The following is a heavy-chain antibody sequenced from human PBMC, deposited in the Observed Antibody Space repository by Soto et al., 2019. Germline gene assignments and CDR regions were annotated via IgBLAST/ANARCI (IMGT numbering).Heavy chain of an antibody. CDR3: ARVMAAMQNWLDP. CDR2: IKHSGSS. D-gene: IGHD2-2*01. V-gene: IGHV4-34*01. CDR1: AGSFSLYY. J-gene: IGHJ5*02. Sequence: SETLSLTCAVYAGSFSLYYWNWIRQSPGKGLEWIGKIKHSGSSNYNPSLRSRVSISVDMSKNQFSLRLTSVTAADTAVYYCARVMAAMQNWLDPWGQGTLVTVSS.